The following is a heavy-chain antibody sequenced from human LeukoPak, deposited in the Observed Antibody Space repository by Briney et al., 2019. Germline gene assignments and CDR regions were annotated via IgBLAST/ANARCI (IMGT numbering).Heavy chain of an antibody. CDR1: GFTSSNYM. J-gene: IGHJ4*02. CDR3: ARGGSRGSFDS. Sequence: GGSLRLSCAASGFTSSNYMMSWARQAPGKGLEWVANIRQEQDGNEKEDVESGKGRFTISRDRAKNSLYLQMNSLRTEATVVYYCARGGSRGSFDSSGQGTLVTVSS. V-gene: IGHV3-7*01. D-gene: IGHD3-10*01. CDR2: IRQEQDGNEK.